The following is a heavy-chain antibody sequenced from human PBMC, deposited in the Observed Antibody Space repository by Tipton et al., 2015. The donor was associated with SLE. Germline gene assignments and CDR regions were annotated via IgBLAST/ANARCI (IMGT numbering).Heavy chain of an antibody. CDR2: ISSSGSTI. V-gene: IGHV3-48*03. J-gene: IGHJ4*02. CDR3: ARSPDSGSYQYYFDY. CDR1: GFTFSSYE. Sequence: SLRLSCAASGFTFSSYEMNWVRQAPGKGLEWVSYISSSGSTIYYADSVKGRFTISRDNAKNSLYLQMNSLRAEDTAVYYCARSPDSGSYQYYFDYWGQGTLVTVSS. D-gene: IGHD1-26*01.